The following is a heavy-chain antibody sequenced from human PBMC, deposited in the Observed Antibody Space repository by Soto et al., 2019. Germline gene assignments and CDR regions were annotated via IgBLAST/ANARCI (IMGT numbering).Heavy chain of an antibody. CDR3: GRGRDGGH. J-gene: IGHJ4*02. D-gene: IGHD3-16*01. CDR1: GYIFTTYG. V-gene: IGHV1-18*01. Sequence: QVHLVQSGAEVKKPGASVKVSCKGSGYIFTTYGITWVRQAPGQGLEWMGWISAPNGNTNYAEKLPVRVTVTRDTSTGTSCMELRHLRSDDTAVYYCGRGRDGGHWGQGALVTVSS. CDR2: ISAPNGNT.